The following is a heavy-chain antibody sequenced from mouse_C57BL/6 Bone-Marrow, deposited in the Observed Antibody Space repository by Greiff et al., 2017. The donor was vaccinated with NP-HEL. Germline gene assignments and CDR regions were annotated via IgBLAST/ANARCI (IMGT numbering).Heavy chain of an antibody. CDR3: ARDSPIYYDDDGFAY. D-gene: IGHD2-4*01. J-gene: IGHJ3*01. CDR2: ISDGGSYT. CDR1: GFTFSSYA. V-gene: IGHV5-4*01. Sequence: EGQLVESGGGLVKPGGSLKLSCAASGFTFSSYAMSWVRQTPEKRLEWVATISDGGSYTSYPDNVKGRFTISRDNAKNNLYLQMSHLKSEDTAMYYCARDSPIYYDDDGFAYWGQGTLVTVSA.